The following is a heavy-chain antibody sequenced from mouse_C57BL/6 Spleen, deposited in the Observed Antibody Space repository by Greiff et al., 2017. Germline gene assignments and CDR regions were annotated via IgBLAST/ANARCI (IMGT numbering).Heavy chain of an antibody. CDR1: GYTFTSYW. V-gene: IGHV1-52*01. CDR2: IDPSDSET. D-gene: IGHD2-12*01. J-gene: IGHJ1*03. CDR3: ASGLRRWRYFDV. Sequence: VQLQQPGAELVRPGSSVKLSCKASGYTFTSYWMHWVKQRPIQGLEWIGNIDPSDSETHYNQKFKDKATLTVDKSSSTAYMQLSSLTSEDSAVYYCASGLRRWRYFDVWGTGTTVTVSS.